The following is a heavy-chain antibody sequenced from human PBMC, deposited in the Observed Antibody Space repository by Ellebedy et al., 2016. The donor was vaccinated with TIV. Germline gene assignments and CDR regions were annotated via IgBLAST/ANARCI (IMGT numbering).Heavy chain of an antibody. V-gene: IGHV4-39*07. Sequence: MPSETLSLTCTVSGGSFHPFIYQGVWMRQPPGRGLEWIGSIYQSGSTVYNPSLGGRVTMTVDTSKKQFSLRLPSVTAADTAVYFCATSESQLRLFAQWGQGTLVTVSS. J-gene: IGHJ4*01. CDR1: GGSFHPFIYQ. CDR3: ATSESQLRLFAQ. D-gene: IGHD1-26*01. CDR2: IYQSGST.